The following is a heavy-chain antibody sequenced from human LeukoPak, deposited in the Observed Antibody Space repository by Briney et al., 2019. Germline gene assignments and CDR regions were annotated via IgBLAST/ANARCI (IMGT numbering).Heavy chain of an antibody. CDR1: GFTFSSYT. Sequence: GGSLRLSCAVSGFTFSSYTMNWVRQAPGKGLEWVSTISTSSSYKYYADSVKGRFTISRDNSKNTLYLQMNSLRAEDTAVYYCAKGVHKLSSGFSFDIWGQGTMVTVSS. V-gene: IGHV3-21*04. D-gene: IGHD6-19*01. CDR2: ISTSSSYK. J-gene: IGHJ3*02. CDR3: AKGVHKLSSGFSFDI.